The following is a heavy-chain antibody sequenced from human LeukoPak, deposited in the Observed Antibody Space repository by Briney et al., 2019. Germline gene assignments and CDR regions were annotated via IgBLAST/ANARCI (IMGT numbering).Heavy chain of an antibody. CDR2: IIPIFGTA. J-gene: IGHJ4*02. V-gene: IGHV1-69*13. CDR1: GGTFSSYA. D-gene: IGHD3-16*02. Sequence: ASVKVSCKASGGTFSSYAISWVRQAPGQGLEWMGGIIPIFGTANYAQKFQGRVTITADESTSTAYMELSSLRSEDTAVYYCARDGLRLGELSLTEMWYWGQGTLATVSS. CDR3: ARDGLRLGELSLTEMWY.